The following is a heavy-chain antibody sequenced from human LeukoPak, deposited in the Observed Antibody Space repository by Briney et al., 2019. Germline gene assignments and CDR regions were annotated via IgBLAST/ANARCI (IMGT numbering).Heavy chain of an antibody. D-gene: IGHD3-22*01. V-gene: IGHV4-39*01. J-gene: IGHJ4*02. CDR1: GDSISSTSYY. Sequence: SETLSLTCTVSGDSISSTSYYWGWIRQPPGRGLEWIGTIFYTGSTYYNPSLKSRVSISLDTSKNQFSLKLSSVTAADTAVYYCARHRSTYDSSGYSPLYYFDYWGQGTLVTVSS. CDR2: IFYTGST. CDR3: ARHRSTYDSSGYSPLYYFDY.